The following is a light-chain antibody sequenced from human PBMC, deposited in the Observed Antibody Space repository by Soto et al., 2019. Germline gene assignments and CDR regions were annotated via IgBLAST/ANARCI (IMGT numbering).Light chain of an antibody. J-gene: IGKJ4*01. Sequence: EVVLTQSPATLSLSPGERATLTCRASESIMTYLSWYQQKPCQAPRLLIYDSSVRAVCIPGRFSRSGSGTEFTVTTSSLEAEDFAVYYCQQRQNRPPLAFGGGTRVEFK. CDR1: ESIMTY. CDR2: DSS. CDR3: QQRQNRPPLA. V-gene: IGKV3-11*01.